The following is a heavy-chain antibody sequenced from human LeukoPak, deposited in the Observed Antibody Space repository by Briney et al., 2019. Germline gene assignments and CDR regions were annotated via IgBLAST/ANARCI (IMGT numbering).Heavy chain of an antibody. V-gene: IGHV3-30*02. D-gene: IGHD3-10*01. CDR2: VRYDGSNK. CDR3: AKDWYYYGSGASPYYFDY. CDR1: GFTFSSYG. J-gene: IGHJ4*02. Sequence: GGSLRLSCAASGFTFSSYGMHWVRQAPGKGLEGVAFVRYDGSNKYYADSVKGRFTISRDNSKNTLYLQMNSPRAEDTAVYYCAKDWYYYGSGASPYYFDYWGQGTLVTVSS.